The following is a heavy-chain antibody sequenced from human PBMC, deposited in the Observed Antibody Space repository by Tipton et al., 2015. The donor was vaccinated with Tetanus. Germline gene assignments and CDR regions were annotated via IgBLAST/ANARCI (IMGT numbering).Heavy chain of an antibody. J-gene: IGHJ5*02. CDR1: GGSISSGGFF. CDR3: ARDQGGGRVVRLNWFDP. Sequence: LRLSCTVSGGSISSGGFFWNWIRQYPGKGLEWIGYVYYRGSTYYNPSLKSRVTISVDTSKNQYSLKLNSVTAADTAVYYCARDQGGGRVVRLNWFDPGGQGTLVTVSS. CDR2: VYYRGST. V-gene: IGHV4-31*02. D-gene: IGHD6-6*01.